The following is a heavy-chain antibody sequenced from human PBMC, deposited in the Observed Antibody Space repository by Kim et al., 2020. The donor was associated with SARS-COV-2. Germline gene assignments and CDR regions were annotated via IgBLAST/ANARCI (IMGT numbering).Heavy chain of an antibody. CDR1: GGTFSSYA. CDR3: ARLLDSSGYSQDFDY. D-gene: IGHD3-22*01. CDR2: IIPIFGTA. V-gene: IGHV1-69*13. Sequence: SVKVSCKASGGTFSSYAISWVRQAPGQGLEWMGGIIPIFGTANYAQKFQGRVTITADESTSTAYMELSSLRSEDTAVYYCARLLDSSGYSQDFDYWGQGTLVTVSS. J-gene: IGHJ4*02.